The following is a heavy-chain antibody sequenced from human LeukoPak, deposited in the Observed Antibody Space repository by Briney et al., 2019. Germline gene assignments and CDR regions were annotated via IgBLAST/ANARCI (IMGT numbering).Heavy chain of an antibody. CDR2: INAGNGNT. Sequence: ASVKVSCKASGYTFTSYAMHWVRQAPGQRLEWMGWINAGNGNTKYSQKFQGRVTITRDISASTAYMELSSLRSEDTAVYYCAREDCSSTSCYSYYYYYGMDVWGQGTTVTVSS. CDR1: GYTFTSYA. V-gene: IGHV1-3*01. CDR3: AREDCSSTSCYSYYYYYGMDV. J-gene: IGHJ6*02. D-gene: IGHD2-2*01.